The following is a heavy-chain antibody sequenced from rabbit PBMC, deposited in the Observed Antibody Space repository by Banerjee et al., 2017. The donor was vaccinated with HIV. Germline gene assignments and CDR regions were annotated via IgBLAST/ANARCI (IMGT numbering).Heavy chain of an antibody. Sequence: QQQLVESGGGLVKPEGSLTLTCKASGFDLSRYYYLCWVRQAPGKGLEYIGYITYGGSAYYASWAKGRFTISKTSSTTVTLQMTSLTAADTATYFCARDLSGVIGWNFNLWGPGTLVTVS. CDR1: GFDLSRYYY. D-gene: IGHD1-1*01. J-gene: IGHJ4*01. CDR3: ARDLSGVIGWNFNL. V-gene: IGHV1S45*01. CDR2: ITYGGSA.